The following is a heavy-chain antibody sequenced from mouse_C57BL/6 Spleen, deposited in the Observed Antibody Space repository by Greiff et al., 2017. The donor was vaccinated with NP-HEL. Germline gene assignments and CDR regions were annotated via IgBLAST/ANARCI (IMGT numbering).Heavy chain of an antibody. Sequence: VKLQQPGAELVRPGSSVKLSCKASGYTFTSYWMHWVKQRPIQGLEWIGNIDPSDSETHYNQKFKDKATLTVDKSSSTAYMQLSSLTSEDSAVYYCARSGRERGYFDYWGQGTTLTVSS. CDR1: GYTFTSYW. V-gene: IGHV1-52*01. CDR3: ARSGRERGYFDY. CDR2: IDPSDSET. D-gene: IGHD3-1*01. J-gene: IGHJ2*01.